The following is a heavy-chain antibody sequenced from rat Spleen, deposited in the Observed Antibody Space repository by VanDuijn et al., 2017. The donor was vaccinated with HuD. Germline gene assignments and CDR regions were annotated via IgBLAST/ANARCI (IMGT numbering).Heavy chain of an antibody. CDR3: TRETVSDGTYYAYVMDA. CDR1: GFSLTDYS. V-gene: IGHV2S63*01. Sequence: EVQLKESGPGLVQPSQTLSLTCTVSGFSLTDYSVHWVRQPPGKGLEWMGIMWSAGNTAYNSALESRLTISTETSKSQVFLKMNSLQTEDTAIYYCTRETVSDGTYYAYVMDAWGQGASVTVSS. D-gene: IGHD1-12*02. J-gene: IGHJ4*01. CDR2: MWSAGNT.